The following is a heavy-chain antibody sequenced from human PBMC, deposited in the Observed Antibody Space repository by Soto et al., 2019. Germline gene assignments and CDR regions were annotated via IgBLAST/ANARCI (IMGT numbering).Heavy chain of an antibody. D-gene: IGHD3-16*02. V-gene: IGHV4-59*12. CDR2: IYHSGST. J-gene: IGHJ6*02. CDR1: GGSISSYY. Sequence: SETLSLTCTVSGGSISSYYWSWIRQPPGKGLEWIGYIYHSGSTNYNPSLKSRVTISVDKSKNQFSLKLSSVTAADTAVYYCARVYYDYVWGSYRYYYYGMDVWGQGTTVTVSS. CDR3: ARVYYDYVWGSYRYYYYGMDV.